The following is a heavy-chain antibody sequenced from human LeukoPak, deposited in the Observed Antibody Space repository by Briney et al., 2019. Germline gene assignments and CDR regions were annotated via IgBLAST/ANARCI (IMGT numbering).Heavy chain of an antibody. CDR2: IYYTGYT. D-gene: IGHD1-1*01. CDR3: ARAPIGSIDY. J-gene: IGHJ4*02. V-gene: IGHV4-59*01. CDR1: GGSISSYY. Sequence: PSETLSLTCTVSGGSISSYYWTWVRLPPGRGLEWIGYIYYTGYTNYNPSLKSRVTISLDIYTNQLSLELISVTAADTAIYYCARAPIGSIDYWGPGALVTVSS.